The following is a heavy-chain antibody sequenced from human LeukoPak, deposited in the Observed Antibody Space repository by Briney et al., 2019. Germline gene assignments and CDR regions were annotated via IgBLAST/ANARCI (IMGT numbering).Heavy chain of an antibody. V-gene: IGHV3-48*01. CDR3: ARDSVLSGSYYYYYMDV. D-gene: IGHD1-26*01. J-gene: IGHJ6*03. CDR2: ISSSSSTI. CDR1: GFTFSSYS. Sequence: GGSLRLSCAASGFTFSSYSMNWVRQAPGKGLEWVSSISSSSSTIYYADSVKGRFTISRDNAKNSLYLQMNSLRAEDTAVYYCARDSVLSGSYYYYYMDVWGKGTTVTVSS.